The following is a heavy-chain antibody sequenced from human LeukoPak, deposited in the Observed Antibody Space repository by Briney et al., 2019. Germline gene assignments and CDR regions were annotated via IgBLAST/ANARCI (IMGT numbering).Heavy chain of an antibody. D-gene: IGHD2-2*01. Sequence: SETLSLTCAVYGGSFSGYYWSWIRQPPGKGLEWIGEINHSGSTNYNPSLKSRVTISVDTSKNQFSLKLSSVTAADTAVYYRARVRVVVVPAALGPYYYYYGMDVWGQGTTVTVSS. J-gene: IGHJ6*02. V-gene: IGHV4-34*01. CDR1: GGSFSGYY. CDR3: ARVRVVVVPAALGPYYYYYGMDV. CDR2: INHSGST.